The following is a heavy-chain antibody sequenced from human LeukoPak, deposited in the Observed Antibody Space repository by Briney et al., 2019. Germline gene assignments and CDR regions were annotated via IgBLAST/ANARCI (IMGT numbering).Heavy chain of an antibody. D-gene: IGHD3-10*01. CDR1: GGSISSYY. CDR2: IYYSGST. CDR3: ARGRFHDAFDI. Sequence: SETLSLTCTVSGGSISSYYWSWIRQPPGKGLVWIGYIYYSGSTNYNPSLKSRVTISVDTSKNQFSLKLSSVTAADTAVYYCARGRFHDAFDIWGQGTMVTVSS. J-gene: IGHJ3*02. V-gene: IGHV4-59*01.